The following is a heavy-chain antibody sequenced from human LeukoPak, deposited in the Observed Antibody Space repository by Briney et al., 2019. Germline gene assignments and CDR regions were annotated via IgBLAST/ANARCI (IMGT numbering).Heavy chain of an antibody. CDR2: INHSGST. CDR1: GGSFSGYY. CDR3: ARRWNQRRNWFDP. V-gene: IGHV4-34*01. J-gene: IGHJ5*02. Sequence: SETLSLTCAVYGGSFSGYYWSRIRQPPGKGLEWIGEINHSGSTNYNPSLKSRVTISVDTSKNQFSLKLSSVTAADTAVYYCARRWNQRRNWFDPWGQGTLVTVSS. D-gene: IGHD1-14*01.